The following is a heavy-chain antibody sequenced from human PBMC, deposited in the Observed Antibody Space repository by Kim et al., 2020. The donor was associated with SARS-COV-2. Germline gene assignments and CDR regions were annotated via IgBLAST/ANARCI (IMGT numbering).Heavy chain of an antibody. D-gene: IGHD6-13*01. V-gene: IGHV4-34*01. CDR1: GGSFSGYY. Sequence: SETLSLTCAVYGGSFSGYYWSWIRQPPGKGLEWIGEINHSGSTNYNPSLKSRVTISVDTSKNQFSLKLSSVTAADTAVYYCARGSSWYYYYGMDVWGQGTTVTVSS. CDR3: ARGSSWYYYYGMDV. CDR2: INHSGST. J-gene: IGHJ6*02.